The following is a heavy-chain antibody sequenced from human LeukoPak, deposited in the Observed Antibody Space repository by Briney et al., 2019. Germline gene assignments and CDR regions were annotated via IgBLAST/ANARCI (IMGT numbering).Heavy chain of an antibody. V-gene: IGHV3-48*01. D-gene: IGHD3-16*01. J-gene: IGHJ6*02. CDR1: GFTFSSHN. Sequence: GSLRLSCAASGFTFSSHNMNWVRQTPGKGLEWVSYISSGSSIIYYADSVKGRFTISRDNAKNSLYLQMDGLRAEDTAVYYCARVPFLDVWGQGTTVTVSS. CDR3: ARVPFLDV. CDR2: ISSGSSII.